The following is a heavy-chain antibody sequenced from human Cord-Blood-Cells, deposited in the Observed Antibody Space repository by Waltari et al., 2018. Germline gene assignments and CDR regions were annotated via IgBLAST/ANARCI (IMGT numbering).Heavy chain of an antibody. D-gene: IGHD2-15*01. J-gene: IGHJ6*02. CDR3: SRVEGYCSGGSCYYYYYYGMDV. V-gene: IGHV1-69*01. CDR2: IIPIFGTA. CDR1: GGTFSSYA. Sequence: QVQLVQSGAEVKKPGSSVKVSCKASGGTFSSYAISWVRQAPGQGLEWMGGIIPIFGTANYAQKFQGRVTIAGDESTSRAYMELRSVRSEDTAVYYCSRVEGYCSGGSCYYYYYYGMDVWGQGTTVTVSS.